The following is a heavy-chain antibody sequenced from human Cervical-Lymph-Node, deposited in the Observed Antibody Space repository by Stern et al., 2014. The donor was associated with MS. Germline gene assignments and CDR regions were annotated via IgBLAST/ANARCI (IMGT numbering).Heavy chain of an antibody. CDR1: GFSFSRYA. V-gene: IGHV3-33*01. CDR2: IWYDGSNP. Sequence: MQLVESGGGVVQPGRSLRLSCAASGFSFSRYAMHWVRQAPGKGLEWVALIWYDGSNPYYAYSVPGRFTISRDNFKNTLYLQMNSLRAEDTAVYYCASAYSSSHYYFDYWGQGTLVTVSS. CDR3: ASAYSSSHYYFDY. D-gene: IGHD6-13*01. J-gene: IGHJ4*02.